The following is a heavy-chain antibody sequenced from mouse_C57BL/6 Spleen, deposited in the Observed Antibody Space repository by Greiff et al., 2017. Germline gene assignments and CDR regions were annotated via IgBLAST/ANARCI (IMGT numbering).Heavy chain of an antibody. D-gene: IGHD1-1*01. CDR1: GYTFTSYW. CDR3: ATTTVVPNFYAMDY. V-gene: IGHV1-69*01. CDR2: IDPSDSYT. J-gene: IGHJ4*01. Sequence: VQLQQPGAELVMPGASVKLSCKASGYTFTSYWMHWVKQRPGQGLEWIGEIDPSDSYTNYNQKFKGKSTLTVDKSSSTAYMQLSSLTSEDSAVYYCATTTVVPNFYAMDYWGQGTSVTVSS.